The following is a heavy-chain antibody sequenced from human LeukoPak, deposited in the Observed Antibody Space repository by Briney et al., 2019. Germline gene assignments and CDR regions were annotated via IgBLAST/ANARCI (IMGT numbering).Heavy chain of an antibody. V-gene: IGHV3-74*01. J-gene: IGHJ4*02. CDR1: GFTFSSHW. CDR3: ARTEYSGSYFDN. Sequence: GGSLRLSCGASGFTFSSHWIHWVPQAPGEGLVWVSRINSDGSSTSYADSVKGRFTISRDNAKNTLYLQMDSLRAQDTAVYFCARTEYSGSYFDNWGQGTLVTVSS. D-gene: IGHD1-26*01. CDR2: INSDGSST.